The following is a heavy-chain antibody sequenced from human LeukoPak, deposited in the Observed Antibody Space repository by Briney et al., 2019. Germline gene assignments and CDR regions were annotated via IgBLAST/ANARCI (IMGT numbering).Heavy chain of an antibody. Sequence: SETLSLTCTVSDDSITMYYWTWIRQPPGKGLEWIGYVDHTGSTKFNPSLNGRVTISRDTSKNHFSLRLRSVTAADTAVYFCARGRVSSSTWYSTYYYYFYMDVWGKGTTVTVSS. J-gene: IGHJ6*03. D-gene: IGHD4-11*01. V-gene: IGHV4-59*01. CDR3: ARGRVSSSTWYSTYYYYFYMDV. CDR2: VDHTGST. CDR1: DDSITMYY.